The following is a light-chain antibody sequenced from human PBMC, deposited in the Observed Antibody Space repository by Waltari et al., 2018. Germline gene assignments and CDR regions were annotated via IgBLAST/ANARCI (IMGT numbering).Light chain of an antibody. Sequence: EIVMTQSPATLSVSPGERATLSCRAGQGISSDLAWYQQKPGQAPRLLIFGASTRATGVPARFSGSGSGTEFTLTISSLQSEDFGVYYCQQSKIWPAFGQGTKVEIK. V-gene: IGKV3-15*01. J-gene: IGKJ1*01. CDR3: QQSKIWPA. CDR1: QGISSD. CDR2: GAS.